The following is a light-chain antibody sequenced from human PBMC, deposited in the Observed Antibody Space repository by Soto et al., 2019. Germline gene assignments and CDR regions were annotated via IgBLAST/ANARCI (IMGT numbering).Light chain of an antibody. CDR1: QTISSN. J-gene: IGKJ1*01. V-gene: IGKV3-15*01. CDR2: AAS. Sequence: EIEMTQSPATLSVSPGERATLSCRASQTISSNLAWYQQKPGQAPRLLIYAASTRTTGIPARFSGSGSGTEFTLTISSLQSEDFALYYCQQYNTWPRTFGQGTKVEIK. CDR3: QQYNTWPRT.